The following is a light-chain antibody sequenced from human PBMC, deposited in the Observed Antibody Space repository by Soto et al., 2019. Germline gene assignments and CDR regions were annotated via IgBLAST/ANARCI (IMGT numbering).Light chain of an antibody. CDR1: QSVSNNY. CDR2: GAS. CDR3: QQYGSSGT. Sequence: IVLTQSPGTLSVSAGGRATLSCRASQSVSNNYLAWYQQKPGQAPRLLIYGASNRATGIPDRFSGSGSGTDFTLTISRLEPEDFAVYYCQQYGSSGTFGQGTKVDIK. V-gene: IGKV3-20*01. J-gene: IGKJ1*01.